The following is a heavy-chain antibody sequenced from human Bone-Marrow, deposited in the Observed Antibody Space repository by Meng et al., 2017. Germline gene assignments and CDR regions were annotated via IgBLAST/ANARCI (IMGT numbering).Heavy chain of an antibody. CDR3: ARVSWETDYYKGFDY. J-gene: IGHJ4*02. D-gene: IGHD3-9*01. CDR1: GFTFGDYA. V-gene: IGHV3-48*03. CDR2: MSTSGRTI. Sequence: GESLKISCTASGFTFGDYAMSWFRQAPGKGLEWVSYMSTSGRTIYYADSVKGRFTISRDNVKNSLYLQMNSLRAEDTAIYYCARVSWETDYYKGFDYWGQGTLVTVSS.